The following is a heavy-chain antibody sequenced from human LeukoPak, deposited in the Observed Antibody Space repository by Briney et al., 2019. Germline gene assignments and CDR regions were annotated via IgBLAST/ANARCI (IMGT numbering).Heavy chain of an antibody. Sequence: ASVKVSCKASGYTFTSYDINWVRQATGQGLEWMGIINPSGGSTSYAQKFQGRVTMTRDTSISTAYMELSRLRSDDTAVYYCARDGKAAAGTGPNDYWGQGTLVTVSS. V-gene: IGHV1-46*01. CDR2: INPSGGST. CDR1: GYTFTSYD. CDR3: ARDGKAAAGTGPNDY. D-gene: IGHD6-13*01. J-gene: IGHJ4*02.